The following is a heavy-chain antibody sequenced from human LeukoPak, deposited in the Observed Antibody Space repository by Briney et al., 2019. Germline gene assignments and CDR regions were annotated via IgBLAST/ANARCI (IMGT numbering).Heavy chain of an antibody. CDR1: GFTFSSYW. CDR3: ARDVGHYDFWSGYSSFDY. J-gene: IGHJ4*02. Sequence: GGSLRLSCAASGFTFSSYWMHWVRQAPGKGLVWVSRINSDGSSTSYADSVKGRFPISRDNAKNTLYLQMNSLRAEDTAVYYCARDVGHYDFWSGYSSFDYWGQGTLVTVSS. CDR2: INSDGSST. V-gene: IGHV3-74*01. D-gene: IGHD3-3*01.